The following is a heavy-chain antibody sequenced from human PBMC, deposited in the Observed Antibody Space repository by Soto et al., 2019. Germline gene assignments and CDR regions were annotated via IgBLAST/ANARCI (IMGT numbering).Heavy chain of an antibody. V-gene: IGHV4-34*01. CDR2: IYHSGST. D-gene: IGHD3-10*01. J-gene: IGHJ5*02. CDR3: ASAAALYYYGSGSRGFDP. CDR1: GGSFSGYY. Sequence: QVQLQQWGAGLLKPSETLSLTCAVYGGSFSGYYWSWIRQPPGKGLEWIGEIYHSGSTNYSPSLKSRVTISVDTSKNQFSLKLSSVTPADTAVYYCASAAALYYYGSGSRGFDPWGQGTLVTVSS.